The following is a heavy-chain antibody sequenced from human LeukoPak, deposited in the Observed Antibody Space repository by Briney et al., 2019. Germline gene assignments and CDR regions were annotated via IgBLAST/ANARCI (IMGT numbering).Heavy chain of an antibody. V-gene: IGHV3-30-3*01. Sequence: PGRSLRLSWAASGFTFSSYAMHWVRQAPGKGLEWVAVISYDGSNKYYADSVKGRFTISRDNSKNTLYLQMNSLRAEDTAVYYCARDSDSSGPNWFDPWGQGTLVTVSS. CDR2: ISYDGSNK. CDR3: ARDSDSSGPNWFDP. J-gene: IGHJ5*02. D-gene: IGHD3-22*01. CDR1: GFTFSSYA.